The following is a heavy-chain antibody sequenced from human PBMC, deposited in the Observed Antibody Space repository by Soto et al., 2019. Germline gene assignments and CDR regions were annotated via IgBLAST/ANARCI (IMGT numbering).Heavy chain of an antibody. CDR2: ISGSGGGT. D-gene: IGHD6-6*01. CDR1: GFTFSTYA. Sequence: PGGSLRLSCAASGFTFSTYAMSWVRQAPGKGLEWVSTISGSGGGTYYADSVKGRFTISRDNSKNTLDLQMDSLRAEDTAVYYCAIGLTSSSWARAVDYWGQGTLVTVSS. V-gene: IGHV3-23*01. CDR3: AIGLTSSSWARAVDY. J-gene: IGHJ4*02.